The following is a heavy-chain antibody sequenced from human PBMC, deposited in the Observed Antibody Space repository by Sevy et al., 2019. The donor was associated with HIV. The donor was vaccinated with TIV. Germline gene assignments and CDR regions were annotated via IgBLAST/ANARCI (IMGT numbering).Heavy chain of an antibody. J-gene: IGHJ4*02. CDR2: ISGSGFST. CDR1: GFTLSRTG. D-gene: IGHD4-17*01. Sequence: GGSLRLSCAASGFTLSRTGMIWVRQAPGMGLEWVSGISGSGFSTNYADSVKGRFTISRDNSKNTLYLQMNSLRGEDTAVYYCAKDPDDTYDYGEHSDYWGQGTLVTVSS. V-gene: IGHV3-23*01. CDR3: AKDPDDTYDYGEHSDY.